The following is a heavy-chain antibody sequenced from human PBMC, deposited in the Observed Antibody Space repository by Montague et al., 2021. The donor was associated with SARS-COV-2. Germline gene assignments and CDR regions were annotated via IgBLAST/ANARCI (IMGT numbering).Heavy chain of an antibody. CDR2: IDWDDDK. Sequence: PALVKPTQTLTLTCTFSGFSLSTSGMCVSWIRHPPGKALEWLALIDWDDDKYYSTSLKTRLTISKDTSKNQVVLTMTNMDPVDTATYYCARTYYYGSGSYYTYYFDYWGQGTLVTVSS. CDR3: ARTYYYGSGSYYTYYFDY. D-gene: IGHD3-10*01. CDR1: GFSLSTSGMC. V-gene: IGHV2-70*01. J-gene: IGHJ4*02.